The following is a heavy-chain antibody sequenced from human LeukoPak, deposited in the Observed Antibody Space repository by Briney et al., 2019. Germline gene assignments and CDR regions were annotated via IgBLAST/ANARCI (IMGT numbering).Heavy chain of an antibody. V-gene: IGHV4-39*07. CDR2: IYYSGST. J-gene: IGHJ4*02. D-gene: IGHD3-22*01. CDR1: GGSISSSSYS. Sequence: RPSETLSLTCTVSGGSISSSSYSWGWIRQPPGKGLEWIGSIYYSGSTYYNPSLKSRVTISVDTSKDQFSLKLSSVTAADTAVYYCARALDSSGPFDYWGQGTLVTVSS. CDR3: ARALDSSGPFDY.